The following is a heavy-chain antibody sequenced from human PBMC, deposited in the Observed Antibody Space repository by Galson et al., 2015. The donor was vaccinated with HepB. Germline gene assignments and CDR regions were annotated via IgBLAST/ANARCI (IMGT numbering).Heavy chain of an antibody. V-gene: IGHV3-23*01. CDR3: VVGARIVGATPLRYFQY. CDR1: GFTFSPYA. CDR2: LSGSGGSI. J-gene: IGHJ1*01. D-gene: IGHD1-26*01. Sequence: SLRLSCAASGFTFSPYAMSWVRQAPGKGLEWVSTLSGSGGSIYYADSVRGRFSISRDNSKSTLYLQMNDLRAEDTAVYYCVVGARIVGATPLRYFQYWGQGTLVTVSS.